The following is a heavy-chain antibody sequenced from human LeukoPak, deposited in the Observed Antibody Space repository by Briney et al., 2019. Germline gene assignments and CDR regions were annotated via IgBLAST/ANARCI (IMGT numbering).Heavy chain of an antibody. CDR1: GGSISRYY. D-gene: IGHD3-22*01. J-gene: IGHJ4*02. CDR2: IYTSGST. CDR3: AREASGYYDSSGYYSPGPYFDY. Sequence: SETLSLTCTVSGGSISRYYWSWIRQPAGKGLEWIGRIYTSGSTNYNPSLKSRVTMSVDTSKNQFSLKLSSVTAADTAVYYCAREASGYYDSSGYYSPGPYFDYWGQGTLVTVSS. V-gene: IGHV4-4*07.